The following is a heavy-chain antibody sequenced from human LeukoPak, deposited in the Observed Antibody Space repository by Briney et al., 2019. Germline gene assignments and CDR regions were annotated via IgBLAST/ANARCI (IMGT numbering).Heavy chain of an antibody. CDR1: GFTFSSDA. CDR2: ISGSGGST. D-gene: IGHD2-21*02. CDR3: AKSTEIVVVTATTYYFDY. J-gene: IGHJ4*02. Sequence: GGSLRLSCAASGFTFSSDAMRWVRQAPGKGLEWVSAISGSGGSTYYADSVKGRFTISRDNSKNTLYLQMNGLRAEDTAVYYCAKSTEIVVVTATTYYFDYWGQGTLVTVSS. V-gene: IGHV3-23*01.